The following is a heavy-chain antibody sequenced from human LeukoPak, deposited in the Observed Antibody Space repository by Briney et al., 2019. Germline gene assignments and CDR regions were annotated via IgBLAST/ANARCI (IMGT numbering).Heavy chain of an antibody. D-gene: IGHD2-15*01. Sequence: GESLKISCKGSGYSFTSYWIGWVRQMPGKGLEWMGIIYPGDSDTRYSPSFQGQVTISADKSISTAYLQWSSLKASDTAMYYCARDSCSGGGCHYWYFDLWGRGTLVTVSS. CDR2: IYPGDSDT. V-gene: IGHV5-51*01. CDR1: GYSFTSYW. CDR3: ARDSCSGGGCHYWYFDL. J-gene: IGHJ2*01.